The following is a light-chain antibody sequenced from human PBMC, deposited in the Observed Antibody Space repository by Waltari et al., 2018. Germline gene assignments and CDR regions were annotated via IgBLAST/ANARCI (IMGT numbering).Light chain of an antibody. J-gene: IGKJ3*01. Sequence: DIVMTQSPDSLAVSLGERATINCKSSQSVLYSSNNKNYLAWYQQKPGQPPKLLIYWSSSRESGVPDRFSGSGSVTDFTLTISSLQAEDVAVYYCQEYYTQTFSFGPGTKVDIK. CDR1: QSVLYSSNNKNY. CDR3: QEYYTQTFS. V-gene: IGKV4-1*01. CDR2: WSS.